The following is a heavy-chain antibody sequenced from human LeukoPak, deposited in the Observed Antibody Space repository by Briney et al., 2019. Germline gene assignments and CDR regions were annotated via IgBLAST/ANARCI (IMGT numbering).Heavy chain of an antibody. CDR3: ARVGYDYGDYVPPYFDY. Sequence: SETLSLTCAVYGGSFSGYYWSWIRQPPGKGLEWIGEINHSGSTNYNPSLKSQVTISVDTSKNQFSLKLSSVTAADTAVYYCARVGYDYGDYVPPYFDYWGQGTLVTVSS. CDR2: INHSGST. CDR1: GGSFSGYY. V-gene: IGHV4-34*01. J-gene: IGHJ4*02. D-gene: IGHD4-17*01.